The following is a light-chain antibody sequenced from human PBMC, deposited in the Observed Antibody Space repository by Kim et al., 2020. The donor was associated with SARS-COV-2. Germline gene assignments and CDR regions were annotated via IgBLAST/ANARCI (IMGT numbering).Light chain of an antibody. Sequence: GQRGTISCSGSSSNIGINAVNWYQHLPGTAPKVLIYDNDGRPSGVPDHFSGSKSGTSASLAISGLQAEDEADYYCATWDDSLNGPVFGGGTQLTVL. V-gene: IGLV1-44*01. CDR1: SSNIGINA. CDR3: ATWDDSLNGPV. J-gene: IGLJ3*02. CDR2: DND.